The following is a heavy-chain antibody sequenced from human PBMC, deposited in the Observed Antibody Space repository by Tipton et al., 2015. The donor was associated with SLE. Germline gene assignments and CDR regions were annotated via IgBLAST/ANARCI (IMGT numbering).Heavy chain of an antibody. Sequence: QSGAEVKKPGASVKVSCKASGYTFSSYHMDWVRQAPGQGLEWMGRIDPSVGSTYYAQKFQGRVSMTRDTSTSTVYMELSSLRSEHPAVCLCARALDSHLYWGLRSLLSGSS. CDR1: GYTFSSYH. D-gene: IGHD2-21*01. J-gene: IGHJ4*02. CDR2: IDPSVGST. V-gene: IGHV1-46*01. CDR3: ARALDSHLY.